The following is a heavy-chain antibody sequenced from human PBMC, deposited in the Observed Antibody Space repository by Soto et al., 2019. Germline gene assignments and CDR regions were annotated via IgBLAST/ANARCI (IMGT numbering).Heavy chain of an antibody. D-gene: IGHD6-19*01. J-gene: IGHJ6*02. CDR1: GYTFTGYY. CDR3: AREGGVYSSGWYYYYYDGMDV. Sequence: ASVKVSCKASGYTFTGYYMHWERHAPGQGLEWMGWINPNSGATNYAQKFQGRVPMTRDTSISTAYMELSRMRADDTAVYYCAREGGVYSSGWYYYYYDGMDVWGQGTTVTVSS. CDR2: INPNSGAT. V-gene: IGHV1-2*02.